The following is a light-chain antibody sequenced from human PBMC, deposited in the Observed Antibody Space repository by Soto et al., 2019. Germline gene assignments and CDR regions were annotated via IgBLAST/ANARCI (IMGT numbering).Light chain of an antibody. J-gene: IGKJ2*01. Sequence: DIQMTQSPSSLSASVGDRVTITCLASQSISTWLAWYQLKPGKAPKLLIYEASNLQSGVPSRFSGSGSGTECTLTISSPQPDDFATYYCQQYNVFSPYTFGQGTKLAI. CDR2: EAS. V-gene: IGKV1-5*03. CDR3: QQYNVFSPYT. CDR1: QSISTW.